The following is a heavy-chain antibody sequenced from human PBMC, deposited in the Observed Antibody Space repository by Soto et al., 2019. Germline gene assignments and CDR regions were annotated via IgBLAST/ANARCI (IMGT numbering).Heavy chain of an antibody. D-gene: IGHD3-10*01. CDR2: IYYSGST. Sequence: KPSESLSLTCTVSGGSISSGDFYWSWIRQPPGKGLEWIGYIYYSGSTYYNPSLKSRVTISVDTSKNQFSLKLRSVTAADTAVYYCAIGITMVRGVIIHYFQPWGQRTLVTISS. CDR3: AIGITMVRGVIIHYFQP. V-gene: IGHV4-30-4*01. J-gene: IGHJ1*01. CDR1: GGSISSGDFY.